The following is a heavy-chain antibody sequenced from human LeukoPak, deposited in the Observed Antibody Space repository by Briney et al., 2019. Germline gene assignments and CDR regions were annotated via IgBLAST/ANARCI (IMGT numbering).Heavy chain of an antibody. CDR1: GYTFTDYY. CDR2: INPNSGET. J-gene: IGHJ4*02. CDR3: ARDRDYSNTERGFDY. Sequence: ASVKVSCKTSGYTFTDYYIHWVRQAPGQGLEWMGWINPNSGETNSAQKFQGRVTMNGDTSISTAYMELRRVTSDDTAVYYCARDRDYSNTERGFDYWGQGTLVTVSS. D-gene: IGHD4-11*01. V-gene: IGHV1-2*02.